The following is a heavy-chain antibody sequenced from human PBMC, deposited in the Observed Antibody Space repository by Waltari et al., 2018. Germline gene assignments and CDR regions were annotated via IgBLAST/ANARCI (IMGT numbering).Heavy chain of an antibody. CDR1: GGTFSSYA. J-gene: IGHJ6*02. CDR3: ARLIQPEHYYYYYGMDV. CDR2: IIPIFGTA. V-gene: IGHV1-69*01. Sequence: QVQLVQSGAEVKKPGSSVKVSCKASGGTFSSYAISWVRQAPGQGLEWMGGIIPIFGTANYAQKCQGRVTITADESTSTAYMELSSLRSEDTAVYYCARLIQPEHYYYYYGMDVWGQGTTVTVSS. D-gene: IGHD5-18*01.